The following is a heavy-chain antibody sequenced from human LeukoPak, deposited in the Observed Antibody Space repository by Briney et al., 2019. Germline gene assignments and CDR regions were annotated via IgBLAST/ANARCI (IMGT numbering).Heavy chain of an antibody. D-gene: IGHD5-12*01. Sequence: SETLSLTCTVSGDPISDYYWSWIRQPPGEGLEWIGYIWFSGSTKYSPSLKSRATISVDRSKHQFSLKLNSLTAADTAVYFCARGGDGYNYFDYWGQGTLVTVSS. CDR1: GDPISDYY. J-gene: IGHJ4*02. CDR2: IWFSGST. V-gene: IGHV4-59*01. CDR3: ARGGDGYNYFDY.